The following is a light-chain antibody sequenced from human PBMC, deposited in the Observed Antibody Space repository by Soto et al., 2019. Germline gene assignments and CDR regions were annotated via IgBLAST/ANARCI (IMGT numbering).Light chain of an antibody. CDR1: QSVSSY. J-gene: IGKJ1*01. V-gene: IGKV3-20*01. Sequence: GERATLSSRASQSVSSYLAWYQQKPGQAPRLLIYAASNRATGIPDRFSGSGSGTDFTLTISRLEPEDFAVYYCQQSGSSPPTFGQGTKVDIK. CDR2: AAS. CDR3: QQSGSSPPT.